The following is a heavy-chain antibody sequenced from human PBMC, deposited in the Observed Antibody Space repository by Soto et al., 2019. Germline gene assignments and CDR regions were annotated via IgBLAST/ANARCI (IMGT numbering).Heavy chain of an antibody. CDR3: ARGYYDSSGFDY. CDR1: GGSISSYY. Sequence: SETLSLTCTVSGGSISSYYWSWIRQPPGKGLEWIGYIYYSGSTNYNPSLKSRVTISVDTSKNQFSLKLSSVTAADTAVYYCARGYYDSSGFDYWRQRTLVTVSS. J-gene: IGHJ4*02. CDR2: IYYSGST. V-gene: IGHV4-59*01. D-gene: IGHD3-22*01.